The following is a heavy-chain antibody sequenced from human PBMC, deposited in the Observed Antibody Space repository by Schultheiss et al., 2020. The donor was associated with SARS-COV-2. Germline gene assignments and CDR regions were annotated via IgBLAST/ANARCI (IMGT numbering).Heavy chain of an antibody. D-gene: IGHD5-12*01. CDR3: ARAQWLRGDFDY. CDR2: IYYSGST. J-gene: IGHJ4*02. Sequence: SETLSLTCAVSGGSISSSNWWSWVRQPPGKGLEWIGYIYYSGSTNYNPSLKSRVTISVDTSKNQFSLKLSSVTAADTAVYYCARAQWLRGDFDYWGQGTLVTVSS. V-gene: IGHV4-4*02. CDR1: GGSISSSNW.